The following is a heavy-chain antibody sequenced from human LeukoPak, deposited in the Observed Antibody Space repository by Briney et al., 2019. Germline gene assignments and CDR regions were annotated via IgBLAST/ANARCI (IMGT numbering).Heavy chain of an antibody. D-gene: IGHD6-25*01. J-gene: IGHJ4*02. Sequence: GGSLRLSCAASGFTVSSNYMSWVRQAPGKGLEWVSVIYSGGSTYYADSVKGRFTISRDNSKNTLYLQMNSLRAEDTAVHYCARGFSGTRGDYWGQGTLVTVSS. CDR3: ARGFSGTRGDY. CDR1: GFTVSSNY. CDR2: IYSGGST. V-gene: IGHV3-53*01.